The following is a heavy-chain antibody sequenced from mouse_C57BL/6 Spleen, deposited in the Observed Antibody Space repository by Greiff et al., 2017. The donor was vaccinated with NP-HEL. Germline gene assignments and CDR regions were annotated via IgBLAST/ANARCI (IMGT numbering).Heavy chain of an antibody. J-gene: IGHJ4*01. CDR3: TRRDYYGSSYYYAMDY. V-gene: IGHV1-15*01. CDR1: GYTFTDYE. CDR2: IDPETGGT. Sequence: VKLQESGAELVRPGASVTLSCKASGYTFTDYEMHWVKQTPVHGLEWIGAIDPETGGTAYNQKFKGKAILTADKSSSTAYMELRSLTSEDSAVYYCTRRDYYGSSYYYAMDYWGQGTSVTVSS. D-gene: IGHD1-1*01.